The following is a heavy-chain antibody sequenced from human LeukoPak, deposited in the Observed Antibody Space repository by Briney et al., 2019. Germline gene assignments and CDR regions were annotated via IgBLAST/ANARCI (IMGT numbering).Heavy chain of an antibody. V-gene: IGHV1-46*01. Sequence: ASVKVSCKASGYTFTSYYMHWVRQAPGQGLEGMGIINPSGGSTSYAQKFQGRVTMTRDMSTSTVYMELSSLRSEDTAVYYCARSPSIYYYYYYMDVWGKGTTVTVSS. CDR2: INPSGGST. CDR3: ARSPSIYYYYYYMDV. CDR1: GYTFTSYY. J-gene: IGHJ6*03.